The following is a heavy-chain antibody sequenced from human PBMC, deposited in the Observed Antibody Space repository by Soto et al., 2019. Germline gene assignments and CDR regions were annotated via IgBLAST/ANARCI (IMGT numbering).Heavy chain of an antibody. V-gene: IGHV4-34*01. CDR2: INHSGST. J-gene: IGHJ6*03. Sequence: SETLSLTCAVYGGSFSGYYWSWIRQPPGKGLEWIGEINHSGSTNYNPSLKSRVTISVDTSKNQFSLKLSSVTAADTAVYYCARVCPYDFWSGYYNYYYYMDVWGKGNTVTVSS. D-gene: IGHD3-3*01. CDR1: GGSFSGYY. CDR3: ARVCPYDFWSGYYNYYYYMDV.